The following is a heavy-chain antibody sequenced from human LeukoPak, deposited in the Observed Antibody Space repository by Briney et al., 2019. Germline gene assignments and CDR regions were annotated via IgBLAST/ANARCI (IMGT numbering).Heavy chain of an antibody. CDR3: TTDSEIIVVVIPGAFDI. CDR1: GYTFTSYD. D-gene: IGHD3-22*01. Sequence: GASVKVSCKASGYTFTSYDINWVRQATGQGLEWMGWMNPNSGNTGYAQKFQGRVTMTRNTSISTAYMELSSLRSEDTAVYYCTTDSEIIVVVIPGAFDIWGQGTMVTVAS. V-gene: IGHV1-8*01. J-gene: IGHJ3*02. CDR2: MNPNSGNT.